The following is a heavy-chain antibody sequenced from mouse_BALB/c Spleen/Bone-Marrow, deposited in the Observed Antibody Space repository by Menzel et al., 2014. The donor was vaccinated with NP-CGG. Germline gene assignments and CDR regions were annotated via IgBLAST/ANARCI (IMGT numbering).Heavy chain of an antibody. D-gene: IGHD1-1*01. CDR1: GYSITSGYG. J-gene: IGHJ2*01. CDR2: IHYSGNT. V-gene: IGHV3-1*02. CDR3: VRETKVVADFDY. Sequence: DVKLQELGPDLVKPSQSLSLTCTVTGYSITSGYGWHWIRQFPGNKLEWMGYIHYSGNTDYNPSLKSRISITRDTSKNQFFLQLNSVTTEDTATYYCVRETKVVADFDYWGQGTTLTVSS.